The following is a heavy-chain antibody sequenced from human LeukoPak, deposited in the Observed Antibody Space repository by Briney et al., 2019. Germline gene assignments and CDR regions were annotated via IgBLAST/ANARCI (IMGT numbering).Heavy chain of an antibody. CDR3: ATTVLRPLDY. Sequence: GGSLRLSCAASGFTFSSYYMHWVRQAPGKGLVWVSRINSDGSSTSYADSVKGRFTISRDNAKNTLYLHMSSLRAEDTALYYCATTVLRPLDYWGQGTLVTVSS. D-gene: IGHD1-26*01. CDR2: INSDGSST. J-gene: IGHJ4*02. CDR1: GFTFSSYY. V-gene: IGHV3-74*01.